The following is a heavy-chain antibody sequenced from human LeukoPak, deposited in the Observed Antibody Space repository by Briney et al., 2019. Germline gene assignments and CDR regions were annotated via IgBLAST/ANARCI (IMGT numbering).Heavy chain of an antibody. V-gene: IGHV4-34*01. J-gene: IGHJ6*03. D-gene: IGHD6-6*01. CDR2: INHSGST. CDR3: ARVPSFQSYSSYLGYYYYYYMDV. CDR1: GGSFSGYY. Sequence: PSETLFLTCAVYGGSFSGYYWSWIRQPPGKGLEWIGEINHSGSTNYNPSLKSRVTISVDTSKNQFSLKLSSVTAADTAVYYCARVPSFQSYSSYLGYYYYYYMDVWGKGTTVTVSS.